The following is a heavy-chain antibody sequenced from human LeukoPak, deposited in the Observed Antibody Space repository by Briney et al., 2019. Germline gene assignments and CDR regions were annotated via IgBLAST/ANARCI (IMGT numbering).Heavy chain of an antibody. CDR1: GFTFSSYS. CDR3: ATDLYDSSGHPKGRIGY. V-gene: IGHV3-21*01. CDR2: ISSSSSYI. J-gene: IGHJ4*02. D-gene: IGHD3-22*01. Sequence: GGSLRLSCAASGFTFSSYSMNWVRQAPGKGLEWVSSISSSSSYIYYADSVKGRFTISRDNAKKSLYLQMNSLRAEDTAVYYCATDLYDSSGHPKGRIGYWGQGTLVTVSS.